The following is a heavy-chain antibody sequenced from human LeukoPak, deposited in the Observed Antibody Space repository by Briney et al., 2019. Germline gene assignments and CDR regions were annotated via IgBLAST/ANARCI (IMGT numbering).Heavy chain of an antibody. CDR1: GGSISSSSYY. CDR3: ARAQRGYSYGSNFDY. J-gene: IGHJ4*02. D-gene: IGHD5-18*01. Sequence: SETLSLTCTVSGGSISSSSYYWGWIRQPPGKGLEWIGSIYYSGSTYYNPSLKSRVTISVDTSKNQFSLKLSSVTAADTAVYYCARAQRGYSYGSNFDYWGQGTLVTVSS. CDR2: IYYSGST. V-gene: IGHV4-39*07.